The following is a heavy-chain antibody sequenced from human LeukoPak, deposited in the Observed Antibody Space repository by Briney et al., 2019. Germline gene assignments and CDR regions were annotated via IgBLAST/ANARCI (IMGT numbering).Heavy chain of an antibody. J-gene: IGHJ4*02. V-gene: IGHV1-46*01. CDR1: GYTFTSYY. CDR2: INPGGGST. CDR3: ARGAIVRSGKRRIDY. D-gene: IGHD2-15*01. Sequence: ASVKVSRKASGYTFTSYYMHWVRQAPGQGLEWMGIINPGGGSTSYAQKFQGRVTMTRDTSTSTVYMELSSLRSEDTAVYYCARGAIVRSGKRRIDYWGQGTLVTVSS.